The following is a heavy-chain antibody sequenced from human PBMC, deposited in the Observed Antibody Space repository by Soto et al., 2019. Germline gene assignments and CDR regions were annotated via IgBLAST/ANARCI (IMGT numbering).Heavy chain of an antibody. J-gene: IGHJ6*02. V-gene: IGHV4-61*01. D-gene: IGHD5-18*01. Sequence: SETLSLTCTVSGGSVSSGSYYWSWSRQPPGKGLEWIGYIYYSGSTNYNPSLKSRVTISVDTSKNQFSLKLSSVTAADTAVYYCARYSYGHYYYYGMDVWGQGTTVTVSS. CDR2: IYYSGST. CDR3: ARYSYGHYYYYGMDV. CDR1: GGSVSSGSYY.